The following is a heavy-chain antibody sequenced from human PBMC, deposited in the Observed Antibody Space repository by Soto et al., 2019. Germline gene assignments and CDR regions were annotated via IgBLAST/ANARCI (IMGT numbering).Heavy chain of an antibody. CDR2: LIPIFGTA. CDR3: GASSSSGGCFDY. D-gene: IGHD6-6*01. CDR1: GGTFSSYA. J-gene: IGHJ4*02. V-gene: IGHV1-69*01. Sequence: QVQLVQSGAEVKKPGSSVKVSCKASGGTFSSYAISWVRQAPGQGLEWMGGLIPIFGTANYAQKFQGRVTITADESTRTAYMELSSLRSEDTAVYYCGASSSSGGCFDYWGQGTLVTVSS.